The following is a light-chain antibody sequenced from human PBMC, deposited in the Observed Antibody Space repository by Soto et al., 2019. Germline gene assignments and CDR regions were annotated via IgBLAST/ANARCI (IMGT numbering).Light chain of an antibody. Sequence: DIQLTQSPSFLSASVGDRVTITCRASQGISSYLAWYQQKPGKAPKLLIYAASTLQSGVPSGFSGSGSGTEFTLTISSLQPEDFATYFCQQLRIYPITFGGGTKVDIK. J-gene: IGKJ4*01. CDR1: QGISSY. V-gene: IGKV1-9*01. CDR3: QQLRIYPIT. CDR2: AAS.